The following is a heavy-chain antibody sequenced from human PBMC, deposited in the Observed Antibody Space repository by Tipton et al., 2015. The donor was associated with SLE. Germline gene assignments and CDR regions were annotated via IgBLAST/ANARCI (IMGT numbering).Heavy chain of an antibody. D-gene: IGHD6-6*01. CDR3: AKDSPPVEYSSLYYFDY. Sequence: SLRLSCAASGFNFDDHAMHWVRQAPGKGLEWVSGISWNSGSIGYADSVKGRFTISRDNSKNTLYLQMNSLRAEDTAVYYCAKDSPPVEYSSLYYFDYWGQGTLVTVSS. V-gene: IGHV3-9*01. J-gene: IGHJ4*02. CDR1: GFNFDDHA. CDR2: ISWNSGSI.